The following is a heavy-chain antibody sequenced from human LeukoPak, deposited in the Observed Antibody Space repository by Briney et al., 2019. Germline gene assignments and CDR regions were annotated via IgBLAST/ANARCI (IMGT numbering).Heavy chain of an antibody. CDR1: GFTFSSYE. D-gene: IGHD2-2*01. J-gene: IGHJ5*02. CDR3: ARDYSCDSRTCLFPSNWFDP. V-gene: IGHV3-48*03. CDR2: ISSSGGLI. Sequence: PGGSLRLSCAASGFTFSSYEMHWVRQVPGKGLEWVSYISSSGGLIYYADSVKGRFTIARDNAKNSLYLQMNSLRDEDTAVYYCARDYSCDSRTCLFPSNWFDPWGPGTPVTVYS.